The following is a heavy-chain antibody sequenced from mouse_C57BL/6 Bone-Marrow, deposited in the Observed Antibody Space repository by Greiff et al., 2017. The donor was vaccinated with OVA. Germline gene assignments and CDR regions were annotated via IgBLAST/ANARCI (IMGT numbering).Heavy chain of an antibody. V-gene: IGHV1-64*01. Sequence: VQLQQPGAELVKPGASVKLSCKASGYTFTSYWMHWVKQRPGQGLEWIGMIHPNSGSTNYNEKFKSKATLTVDKSSSTAYMQLSSLTSEDSAVYYGARYRRRSWFAYWGQGTLVTVSA. CDR1: GYTFTSYW. CDR2: IHPNSGST. CDR3: ARYRRRSWFAY. J-gene: IGHJ3*01. D-gene: IGHD5-1*01.